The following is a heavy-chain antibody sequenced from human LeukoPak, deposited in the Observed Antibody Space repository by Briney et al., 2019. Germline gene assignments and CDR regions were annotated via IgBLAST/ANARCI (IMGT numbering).Heavy chain of an antibody. J-gene: IGHJ5*02. CDR3: ARDSPSWYWFDP. CDR1: GGSISSSSYY. V-gene: IGHV4-39*07. CDR2: IYYSGST. Sequence: PSETLSLTCTVSGGSISSSSYYWGWIRQPPGKGLEWIGSIYYSGSTYYNPSLKSRVTISVDTSKNQFSLKLSSVTAADTAVYYCARDSPSWYWFDPWGQGTLVTVSS. D-gene: IGHD6-13*01.